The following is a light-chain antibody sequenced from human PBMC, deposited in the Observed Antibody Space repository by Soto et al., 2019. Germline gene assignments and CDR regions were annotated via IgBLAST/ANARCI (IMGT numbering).Light chain of an antibody. Sequence: ATQMTQSTSSLSASVGDRVTIACRASQGIRTELGWYQQKAGEAPKLLIYSASTLQSGVPPSFSGSGSGTDFTLTISSLQPEDFATYYCLQDYDYPRTFGQGNKV. V-gene: IGKV1-6*01. CDR3: LQDYDYPRT. CDR2: SAS. CDR1: QGIRTE. J-gene: IGKJ1*01.